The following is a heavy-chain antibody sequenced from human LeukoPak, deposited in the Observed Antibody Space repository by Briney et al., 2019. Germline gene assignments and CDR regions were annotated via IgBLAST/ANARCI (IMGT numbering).Heavy chain of an antibody. CDR3: ARDGGDGYSNWEFMIPYYFDY. CDR2: ISYDGSNK. V-gene: IGHV3-30-3*01. D-gene: IGHD5-24*01. CDR1: GFTFSSYA. J-gene: IGHJ4*02. Sequence: GGSLRLSCAASGFTFSSYAMHWVRQAPGKGLEWVAVISYDGSNKYYADSVKGRFTISRDNSKNTLYLQMNSLRAEDTAVYYCARDGGDGYSNWEFMIPYYFDYWGQGTLVTVSS.